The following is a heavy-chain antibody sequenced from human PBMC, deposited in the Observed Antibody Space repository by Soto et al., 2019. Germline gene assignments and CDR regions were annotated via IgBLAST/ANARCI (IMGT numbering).Heavy chain of an antibody. CDR2: IWYDGSNK. Sequence: QVQLVESGGGVVQPGRSLRLSCAASGFTFSSYGMHWVRQAPGKGLEWVAVIWYDGSNKYYADSVKGRFTISRDNSKNTLYLQMNSLRAEDTAVYYCARDQLRARTVAAAAFDIWGQGTMVTVSS. D-gene: IGHD6-19*01. J-gene: IGHJ3*02. V-gene: IGHV3-33*01. CDR1: GFTFSSYG. CDR3: ARDQLRARTVAAAAFDI.